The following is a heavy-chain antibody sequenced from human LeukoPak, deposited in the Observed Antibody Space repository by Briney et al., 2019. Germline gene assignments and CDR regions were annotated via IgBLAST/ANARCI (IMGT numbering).Heavy chain of an antibody. V-gene: IGHV1-46*01. CDR2: INPSGGST. D-gene: IGHD2-15*01. J-gene: IGHJ5*02. Sequence: ASVKVSCKASGYTFTSYYMHWVRQAPGQGLEWMGIINPSGGSTSYAQKFQGRVTMTRDTSTSTVYMELSSLRSEDTAVYYCARVSSACSGGSCSKYNWFDPWGQGTLVTVSS. CDR1: GYTFTSYY. CDR3: ARVSSACSGGSCSKYNWFDP.